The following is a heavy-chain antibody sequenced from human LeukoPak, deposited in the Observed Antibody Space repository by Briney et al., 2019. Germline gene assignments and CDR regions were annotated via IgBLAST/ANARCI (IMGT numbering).Heavy chain of an antibody. CDR1: GGTFSSYA. V-gene: IGHV1-69*05. D-gene: IGHD3-9*01. CDR2: IIPIFGAA. CDR3: ARADNYDILTGYYILDY. J-gene: IGHJ4*02. Sequence: GSSVKVSCKASGGTFSSYAISWVRQAPGQGLEWMGGIIPIFGAANYAQKFQGRVTITTDESASTAYMELSSLRSEDTAVYYCARADNYDILTGYYILDYWGQGTLVTVSS.